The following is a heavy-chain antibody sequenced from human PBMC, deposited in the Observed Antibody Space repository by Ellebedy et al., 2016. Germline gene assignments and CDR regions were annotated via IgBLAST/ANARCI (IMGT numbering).Heavy chain of an antibody. J-gene: IGHJ3*01. V-gene: IGHV4-59*02. Sequence: SETLSLTCNVSGGSVSSNYWNWIRRPPGKGLEWIGYVFHTGTTNYNPSLKSRVTMSVDTSKSQFSLRLTSVTAADTAVYYCAKWNGGWYAFEVWGQGTMVTVSS. CDR3: AKWNGGWYAFEV. CDR1: GGSVSSNY. CDR2: VFHTGTT. D-gene: IGHD6-19*01.